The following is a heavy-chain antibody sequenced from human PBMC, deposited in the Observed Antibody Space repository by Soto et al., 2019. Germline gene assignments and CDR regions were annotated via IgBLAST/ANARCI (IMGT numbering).Heavy chain of an antibody. Sequence: GGSLRLSCAASGFTFSDYYMSWIRQAPGKGLEWVSYISSSSSYTNYADSVKGRFTISRDNAKNSLYLQMNSLRAEDTAVYYCARRFNYDSSGYGSFDYWGQGTLVTVSS. J-gene: IGHJ4*02. D-gene: IGHD3-22*01. V-gene: IGHV3-11*03. CDR2: ISSSSSYT. CDR3: ARRFNYDSSGYGSFDY. CDR1: GFTFSDYY.